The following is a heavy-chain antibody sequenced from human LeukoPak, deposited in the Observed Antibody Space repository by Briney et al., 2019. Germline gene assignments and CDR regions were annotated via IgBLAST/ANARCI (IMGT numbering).Heavy chain of an antibody. Sequence: GGSLRLSCAASGFTVNSNCMTWVRQAPGKGLEWLSVMYSGGSTYYAASVEGRFTISRDNSKNTVYLQMNSLRAEDTAVYFCARGGPGVFAYWGQGTLVTVSS. J-gene: IGHJ4*02. D-gene: IGHD3-10*01. V-gene: IGHV3-53*01. CDR3: ARGGPGVFAY. CDR1: GFTVNSNC. CDR2: MYSGGST.